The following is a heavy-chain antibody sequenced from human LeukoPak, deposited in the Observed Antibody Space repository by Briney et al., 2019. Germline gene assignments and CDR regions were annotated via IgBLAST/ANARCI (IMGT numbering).Heavy chain of an antibody. CDR1: GFTVSSNY. CDR3: ARDSIHHCGGGTCSDY. CDR2: INSGGST. J-gene: IGHJ4*02. Sequence: ESGGSLRLSCAASGFTVSSNYMSWVRQAPGKGLEWVSLINSGGSTYYADSVKGRFTISRDNSKNTLYLQMNSLRAEDTAVYYCARDSIHHCGGGTCSDYWGQGTLVTVSS. V-gene: IGHV3-66*01. D-gene: IGHD2-15*01.